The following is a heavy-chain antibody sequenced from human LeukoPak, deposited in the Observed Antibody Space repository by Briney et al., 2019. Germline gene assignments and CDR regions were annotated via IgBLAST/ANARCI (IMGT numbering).Heavy chain of an antibody. Sequence: GASVKVSCKASGGTFSSYAISWVRQAPGQGLEWMGGIIPIFGTANYAQKFQGRVTMTEDTSTDTAYMELSSLRSEDTAVYCCATDPAMTTVTTFFLWGQGTLVTVSS. CDR2: IIPIFGTA. J-gene: IGHJ4*02. CDR1: GGTFSSYA. D-gene: IGHD4-17*01. CDR3: ATDPAMTTVTTFFL. V-gene: IGHV1-69*06.